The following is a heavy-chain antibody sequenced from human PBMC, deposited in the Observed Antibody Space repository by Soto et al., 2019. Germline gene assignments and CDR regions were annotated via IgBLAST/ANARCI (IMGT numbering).Heavy chain of an antibody. CDR3: ARIVPSGNRAIGAFDY. J-gene: IGHJ4*01. D-gene: IGHD1-26*01. Sequence: TSETLSLTCTVSGGSINTSSYYWGWIRQPPGKGLEWIGEINHSGSTYYNPSLKSRVTMSVDTSKNQFSLKLTSVTAVDTAVYYCARIVPSGNRAIGAFDYWGQGTLVTVSS. CDR1: GGSINTSSYY. CDR2: INHSGST. V-gene: IGHV4-39*07.